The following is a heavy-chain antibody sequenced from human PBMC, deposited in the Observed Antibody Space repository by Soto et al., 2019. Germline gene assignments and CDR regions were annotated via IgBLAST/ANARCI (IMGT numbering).Heavy chain of an antibody. CDR3: ARMPTGADSSGYYLAGYYGMDV. D-gene: IGHD3-22*01. J-gene: IGHJ6*02. V-gene: IGHV2-70*01. CDR1: GFSLSTSGMC. Sequence: SGPTLVNPTQTLTLTCTFSGFSLSTSGMCVSWIRQPPGKALEWLALIDWDDDKYYSTSLKTRLTISKDTSKNQVVLTMTNMDPVDTATYYCARMPTGADSSGYYLAGYYGMDVWGQGTTVTVSS. CDR2: IDWDDDK.